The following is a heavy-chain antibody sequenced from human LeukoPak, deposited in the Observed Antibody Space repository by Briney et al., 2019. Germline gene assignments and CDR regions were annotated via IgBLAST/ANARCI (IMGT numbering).Heavy chain of an antibody. J-gene: IGHJ4*02. CDR3: ARGGKQWRGGNYFDF. D-gene: IGHD6-19*01. CDR2: ITTCRGET. V-gene: IGHV1-3*03. CDR1: GYTFTDYA. Sequence: ASVKVSCKASGYTFTDYALHWVRQAPGQSLEGMGWITTCRGETRYSQEFQRRITFTRDTSASTVYMDLSDLRSEDTAVYYCARGGKQWRGGNYFDFWGQGTLVAVSS.